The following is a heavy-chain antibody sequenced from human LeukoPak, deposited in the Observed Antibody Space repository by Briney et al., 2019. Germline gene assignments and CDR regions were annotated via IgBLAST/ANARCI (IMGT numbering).Heavy chain of an antibody. CDR2: VTTSGSTI. Sequence: GGSLRLSCAASGFTFSDSYMTWIRQAPGKGLEWVSYVTTSGSTIYADSLKGRFAISRYNAKNSLYLQMNSLRAEDTAVYYCAREDNSNWNIDYWGQGTLVTV. V-gene: IGHV3-11*04. D-gene: IGHD1-1*01. CDR1: GFTFSDSY. J-gene: IGHJ4*02. CDR3: AREDNSNWNIDY.